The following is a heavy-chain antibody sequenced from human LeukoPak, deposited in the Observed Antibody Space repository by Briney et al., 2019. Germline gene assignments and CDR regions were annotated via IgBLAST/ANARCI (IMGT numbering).Heavy chain of an antibody. CDR3: AFDSSGSSYYGMDV. CDR2: IYCSGST. V-gene: IGHV4-59*01. D-gene: IGHD6-19*01. Sequence: SETLSLTCTVSGGSISSYYWSWIRQPPGKGLEWIGYIYCSGSTNYNPSLKSRVTISVDTSKNQFSLKLSSVTAADTAVYYCAFDSSGSSYYGMDVWSQGTTVTVSS. CDR1: GGSISSYY. J-gene: IGHJ6*02.